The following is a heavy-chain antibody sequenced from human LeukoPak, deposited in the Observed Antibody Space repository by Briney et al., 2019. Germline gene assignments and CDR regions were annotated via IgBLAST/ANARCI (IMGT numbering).Heavy chain of an antibody. D-gene: IGHD3-22*01. CDR3: ARDNYYDSSGSDYFDY. CDR2: ISYDGSNK. V-gene: IGHV3-30-3*01. J-gene: IGHJ4*02. Sequence: GGSLRLSCAASGSTFSSYAMHWVRQAPGKGLEWVAVISYDGSNKYYADSVKGRFTISRDNAKNSLYLQMNSLRAEDTAVYYYARDNYYDSSGSDYFDYWGQGTLVTVSS. CDR1: GSTFSSYA.